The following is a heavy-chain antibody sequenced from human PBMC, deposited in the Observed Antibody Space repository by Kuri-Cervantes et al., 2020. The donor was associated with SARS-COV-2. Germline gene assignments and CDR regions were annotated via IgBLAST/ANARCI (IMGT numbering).Heavy chain of an antibody. CDR3: ARVEGVAYGEYYFDY. D-gene: IGHD4-17*01. J-gene: IGHJ4*02. CDR1: GGSISSYY. V-gene: IGHV4-4*07. Sequence: AETLSLTCTASGGSISSYYWSWIRQPAGKGLEWVGRIYTSGSTNYNPSLKSRVTMSVDTSKNKFSLKLSTLTAADTAVYYCARVEGVAYGEYYFDYWGQGTLVTVSS. CDR2: IYTSGST.